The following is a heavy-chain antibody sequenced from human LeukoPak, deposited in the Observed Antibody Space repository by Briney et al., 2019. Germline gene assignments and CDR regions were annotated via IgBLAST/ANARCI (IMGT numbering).Heavy chain of an antibody. V-gene: IGHV3-23*01. J-gene: IGHJ4*02. Sequence: GGSLRLSCAASGFTFSSYAMSWVRQAPGKGLEWVSAISGSGGSTYYADSVKGRFTISRDNSKNTQYLQMNSLRAEDTAVYYCAKGPYGDYTEVRFDYWGQGTLVTVSS. CDR1: GFTFSSYA. CDR3: AKGPYGDYTEVRFDY. CDR2: ISGSGGST. D-gene: IGHD4-17*01.